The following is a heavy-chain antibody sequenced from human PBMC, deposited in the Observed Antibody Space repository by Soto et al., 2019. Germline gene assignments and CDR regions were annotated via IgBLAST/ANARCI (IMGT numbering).Heavy chain of an antibody. CDR1: GYTFTSYA. Sequence: ASVKVSCKASGYTFTSYAMHWVRQAPGQRLEWMGWINAGNGNTKYSQKFQGRVTITRDTSASTAYMELSSLRSEDTAVYYCARVAAGTGYYYYGMDVWGQGTTVTVSS. CDR3: ARVAAGTGYYYYGMDV. J-gene: IGHJ6*02. V-gene: IGHV1-3*01. D-gene: IGHD6-13*01. CDR2: INAGNGNT.